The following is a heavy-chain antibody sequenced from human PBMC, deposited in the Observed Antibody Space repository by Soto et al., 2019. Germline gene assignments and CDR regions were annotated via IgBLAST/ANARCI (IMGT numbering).Heavy chain of an antibody. V-gene: IGHV4-4*02. CDR2: IYHSGNT. Sequence: QVQLQESGPGLVKPSGTLSLTCAVSGDSISGSNWWSWVRQSPGKGLEWIGEIYHSGNTNYNPSLKGRATISVDKSKNQFSLRLNSVTAGDTAVYYCVRVVWGVPAPGTSGWFDPWGQGTLVTVSS. D-gene: IGHD6-13*01. J-gene: IGHJ5*02. CDR3: VRVVWGVPAPGTSGWFDP. CDR1: GDSISGSNW.